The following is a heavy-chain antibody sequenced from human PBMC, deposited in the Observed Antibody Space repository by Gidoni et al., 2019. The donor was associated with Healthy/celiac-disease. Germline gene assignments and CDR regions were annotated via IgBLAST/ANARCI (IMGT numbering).Heavy chain of an antibody. J-gene: IGHJ3*02. D-gene: IGHD3-10*01. CDR3: ARTITMVRGNEAAFDI. CDR2: IKQDGSEK. V-gene: IGHV3-7*01. Sequence: EVQLVESGGGLVQPGGSLRLSCAASGFTFSRYWLSWVRQAPGKGLEWVANIKQDGSEKYYVDSVKGRFTISRDNAKNSLYLQMNSLRAEDTAVYYCARTITMVRGNEAAFDIWGQGTMVTVSS. CDR1: GFTFSRYW.